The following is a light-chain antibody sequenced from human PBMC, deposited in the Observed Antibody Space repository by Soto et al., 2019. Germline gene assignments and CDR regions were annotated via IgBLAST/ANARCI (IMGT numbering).Light chain of an antibody. CDR3: FLSVGDGTVV. CDR1: SGSVSTSHY. CDR2: NTN. V-gene: IGLV8-61*01. J-gene: IGLJ2*01. Sequence: TVVTQEPSFSVSPGGAVTLTCAFNSGSVSTSHYPSWYQQTPGQPPRTLIYNTNVRSSGVPDRFSGSILGSRAALTISGAQADDEAFYFCFLSVGDGTVVFGGGTKLTVL.